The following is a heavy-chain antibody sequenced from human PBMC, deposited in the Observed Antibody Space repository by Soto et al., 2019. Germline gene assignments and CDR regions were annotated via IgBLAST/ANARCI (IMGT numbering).Heavy chain of an antibody. D-gene: IGHD6-13*01. CDR2: IKYSGST. CDR1: GWSFSGYY. V-gene: IGHV4-34*01. Sequence: PSETLSLTCAFYGWSFSGYYLSWIRPPPGKGLERIGEIKYSGSTNYNPSLKSRVTISVDTSKNQFSLKLRSVTAADTAVYYCARDKGAAAGAYYYYYMDVWGKGTTVTVSS. J-gene: IGHJ6*03. CDR3: ARDKGAAAGAYYYYYMDV.